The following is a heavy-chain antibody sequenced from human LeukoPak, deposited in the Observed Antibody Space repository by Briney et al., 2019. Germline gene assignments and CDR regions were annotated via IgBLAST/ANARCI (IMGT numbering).Heavy chain of an antibody. Sequence: SETLSLTCTVSGGSISSSSYYWGWIRQPPGKGLEWIGSIYYSGSTNYNPSLKSRVTISVDTSKNQFSLKLSSVTAADTAVYYCARSRDGYNGAFDIWGQGTMVTVSS. CDR1: GGSISSSSYY. CDR2: IYYSGST. CDR3: ARSRDGYNGAFDI. J-gene: IGHJ3*02. D-gene: IGHD5-24*01. V-gene: IGHV4-39*07.